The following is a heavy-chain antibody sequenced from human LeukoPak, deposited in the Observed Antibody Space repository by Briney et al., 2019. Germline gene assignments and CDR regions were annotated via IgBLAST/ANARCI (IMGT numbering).Heavy chain of an antibody. CDR1: GFTFSSYA. D-gene: IGHD5-12*01. CDR2: ISYDGSNK. V-gene: IGHV3-30-3*01. J-gene: IGHJ4*02. CDR3: GRDSSYDVFDY. Sequence: PGRSLRLSCAASGFTFSSYAMHWVRQAPGKGLERVAVISYDGSNKYYADSVKGRFTISRDNSKNTLYLQMNSLRAEDTGMYFCGRDSSYDVFDYWGQGTLVTVSS.